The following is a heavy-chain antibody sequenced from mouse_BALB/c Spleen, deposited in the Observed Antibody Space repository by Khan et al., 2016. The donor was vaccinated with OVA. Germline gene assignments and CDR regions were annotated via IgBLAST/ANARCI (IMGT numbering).Heavy chain of an antibody. CDR3: AKHDIYGCYVDY. V-gene: IGHV5-17*02. J-gene: IGHJ2*01. D-gene: IGHD1-1*01. CDR2: ISSDSSTI. Sequence: EVELVESGGGLVQPGGSRKLSCAASGFTFTSYGMHWIRQAPEKGLEWVAYISSDSSTIYYADTVKGRFTISRDNPKNTLFLQMTSLRSGDTAMYFCAKHDIYGCYVDYWGQGTTLTVSS. CDR1: GFTFTSYG.